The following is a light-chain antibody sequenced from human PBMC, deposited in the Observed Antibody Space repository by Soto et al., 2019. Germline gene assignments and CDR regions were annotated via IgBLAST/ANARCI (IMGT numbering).Light chain of an antibody. J-gene: IGLJ1*01. Sequence: QSVLTQPRSVSGSPGQSVTISCTGTSSDVGGYNYVSWYQQHPGKAPKLMIYDVNKRPSGVPDRFSGSKSGDTASLTISGLHTDDEADYYCQSYDNSVSVKVCGTGTKVAVL. CDR3: QSYDNSVSVKV. CDR2: DVN. V-gene: IGLV2-11*01. CDR1: SSDVGGYNY.